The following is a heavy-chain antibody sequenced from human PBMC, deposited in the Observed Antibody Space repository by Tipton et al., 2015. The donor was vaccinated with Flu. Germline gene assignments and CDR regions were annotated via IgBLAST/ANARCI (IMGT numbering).Heavy chain of an antibody. J-gene: IGHJ4*02. D-gene: IGHD3-10*02. V-gene: IGHV4-38-2*01. CDR3: ARHTGDSVRGVIDY. CDR1: GDSISSAYY. Sequence: GLVKPSETLSLTCAVSGDSISSAYYWGWIRQPPGRGLEWIGNINPNGNAYHNPSLKSRVTISLDRSRNRFSLKLSSVTAADTAVYYCARHTGDSVRGVIDYWGQGTLVTVSS. CDR2: INPNGNA.